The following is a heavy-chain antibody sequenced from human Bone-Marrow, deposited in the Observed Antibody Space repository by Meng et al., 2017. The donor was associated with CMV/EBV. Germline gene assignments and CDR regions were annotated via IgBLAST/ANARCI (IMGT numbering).Heavy chain of an antibody. V-gene: IGHV4-61*01. J-gene: IGHJ4*02. CDR1: GGSVSSGSYY. D-gene: IGHD6-13*01. CDR2: IYYSGST. CDR3: ARGWPTLY. Sequence: GSLRLSCTVSGGSVSSGSYYWSWIRQPPGKGLEWIGYIYYSGSTNYNPSLKSRVTISVDTSKNQFSLKLSSVTAADTAVYYCARGWPTLYWGQGTLVTVSS.